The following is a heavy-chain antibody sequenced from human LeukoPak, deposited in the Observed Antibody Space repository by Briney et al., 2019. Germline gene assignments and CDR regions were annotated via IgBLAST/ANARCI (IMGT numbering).Heavy chain of an antibody. Sequence: GSSVKVSCKASGYTFTSYDINWVRQATGQGLEWMGWMNPNSGNTGYAQKFHGRVTITRNSSISTAYMELSSLRSEDTAVYYCARGTGSGYIDYWGQGTLVTVSS. CDR1: GYTFTSYD. D-gene: IGHD6-19*01. CDR3: ARGTGSGYIDY. CDR2: MNPNSGNT. J-gene: IGHJ4*02. V-gene: IGHV1-8*01.